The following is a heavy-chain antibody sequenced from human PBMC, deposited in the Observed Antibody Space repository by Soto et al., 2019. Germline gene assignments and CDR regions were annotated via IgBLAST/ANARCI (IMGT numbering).Heavy chain of an antibody. J-gene: IGHJ4*02. CDR2: IYYRGTT. V-gene: IGHV4-39*02. CDR1: GGSISSSSYY. Sequence: QLQLQESGPGLVRPSETLSLTCTVSGGSISSSSYYWGWIRQPPGKGLEWIGNIYYRGTTYYNPSLKSRVTIPVDTSKNQFSLKLASVTAADTAVYYCARDYGDYQFDYWGQGTLVTVSS. D-gene: IGHD4-17*01. CDR3: ARDYGDYQFDY.